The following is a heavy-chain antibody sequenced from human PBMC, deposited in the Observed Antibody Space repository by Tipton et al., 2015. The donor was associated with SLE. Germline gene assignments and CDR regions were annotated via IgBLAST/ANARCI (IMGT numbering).Heavy chain of an antibody. J-gene: IGHJ6*03. CDR3: ASGYYYDSSGPYYMDV. CDR1: GGSISSSSYY. Sequence: TLSLTCTVSGGSISSSSYYWGWIRQPPGKGLEWIGSVYYSGSTNYNPSLKSRVTISVDTSKNQFSLKLSSVTAADTAVYYCASGYYYDSSGPYYMDVWGKGTTVTVSS. CDR2: VYYSGST. V-gene: IGHV4-39*01. D-gene: IGHD3-22*01.